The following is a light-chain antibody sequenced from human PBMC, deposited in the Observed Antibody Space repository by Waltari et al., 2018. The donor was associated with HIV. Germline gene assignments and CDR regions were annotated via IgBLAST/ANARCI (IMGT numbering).Light chain of an antibody. J-gene: IGLJ1*01. CDR3: CSYSLTRTLV. Sequence: QSALTQPASVSGSPGQSITISCTGTRSDIGDYDFVAWYQQHPDNAPKLIIFDVTARPSGVSTRFSGSKSGNMASLTISGLQPEDEADYFCCSYSLTRTLVFGSGTTVTVL. CDR2: DVT. CDR1: RSDIGDYDF. V-gene: IGLV2-14*03.